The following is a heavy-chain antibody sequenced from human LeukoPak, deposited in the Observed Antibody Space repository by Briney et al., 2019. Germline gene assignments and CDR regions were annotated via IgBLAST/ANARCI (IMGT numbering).Heavy chain of an antibody. Sequence: GGSLRLSCAASGFTFSSYAMSWVRQAPGKGPEWVSAISGSGGSTYYADSVKGRFTISRDNSKNTLYLQMNSLRAEDTAVYYCANDGSDAFDIWGQGTMVTVSS. J-gene: IGHJ3*02. CDR3: ANDGSDAFDI. CDR2: ISGSGGST. V-gene: IGHV3-23*01. CDR1: GFTFSSYA. D-gene: IGHD1-26*01.